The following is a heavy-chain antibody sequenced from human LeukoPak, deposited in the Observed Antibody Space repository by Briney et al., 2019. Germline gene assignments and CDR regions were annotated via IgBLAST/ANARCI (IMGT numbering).Heavy chain of an antibody. Sequence: GGSLRLSCAASGFTFSSNAMSWVRRAPGKGLEWVSAISGSGGSTYYADSVKGRFTISRDNSKNTLYLQMNSLRAEDTAVYYCAKDSKVWWPSSDLDYWGQGTLVTVSS. V-gene: IGHV3-23*01. CDR1: GFTFSSNA. D-gene: IGHD1-26*01. CDR3: AKDSKVWWPSSDLDY. J-gene: IGHJ4*02. CDR2: ISGSGGST.